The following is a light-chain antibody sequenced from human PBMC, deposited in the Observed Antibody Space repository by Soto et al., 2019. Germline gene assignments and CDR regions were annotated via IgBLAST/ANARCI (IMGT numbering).Light chain of an antibody. CDR3: QHFESLPLT. J-gene: IGKJ4*01. Sequence: DIQMTQSPSSLSASVGDRVTITCQASQDISNHLNWYQQKPGSAPKLLIYEASNLERGVPSRFSASRSGTDFTFTISSLQPADIATYYCQHFESLPLTFGGGTKVEMK. CDR1: QDISNH. V-gene: IGKV1-33*01. CDR2: EAS.